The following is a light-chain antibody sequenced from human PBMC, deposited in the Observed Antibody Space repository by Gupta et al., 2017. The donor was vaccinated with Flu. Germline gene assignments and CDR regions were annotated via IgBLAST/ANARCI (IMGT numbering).Light chain of an antibody. J-gene: IGKJ1*01. CDR1: QNINNW. V-gene: IGKV1-5*03. CDR3: QQYNTYSRT. CDR2: KAS. Sequence: DIQMTPSPSTLSASVGDRVTITCRANQNINNWLAWYQQKPGKAPNLLIYKASSLESGVPSRFSGSGSGTEFTLTISSLQPDDFATYYCQQYNTYSRTFGQGTKVEIK.